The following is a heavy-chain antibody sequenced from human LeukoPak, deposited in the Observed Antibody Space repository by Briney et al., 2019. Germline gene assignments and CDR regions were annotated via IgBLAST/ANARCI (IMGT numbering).Heavy chain of an antibody. CDR1: GFPFSSYA. CDR3: AKRRSSTWYYFDY. V-gene: IGHV3-23*01. Sequence: GGSLRLSCAASGFPFSSYAMSLVRQAPGKGLEWVSAISDSGGSTNYADSVKGRFTISRDNSKNTLYLQMNSLRAEDTAVYYCAKRRSSTWYYFDYWGQGTLVTVSS. D-gene: IGHD6-13*01. J-gene: IGHJ4*02. CDR2: ISDSGGST.